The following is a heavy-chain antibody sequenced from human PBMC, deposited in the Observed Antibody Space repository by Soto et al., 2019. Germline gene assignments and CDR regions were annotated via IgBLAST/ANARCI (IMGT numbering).Heavy chain of an antibody. D-gene: IGHD6-19*01. V-gene: IGHV1-8*01. J-gene: IGHJ6*02. CDR2: MNPNSGNT. CDR1: GYTFTSYD. Sequence: ASVKVSCKASGYTFTSYDINWVRQATGQGLEWMGWMNPNSGNTGYAQKFQGRVTMTRNTSISTAYMELSSLRSEDTAVHYCARGDPAGYSSGWDKDGMDVWGQGTTVTVSS. CDR3: ARGDPAGYSSGWDKDGMDV.